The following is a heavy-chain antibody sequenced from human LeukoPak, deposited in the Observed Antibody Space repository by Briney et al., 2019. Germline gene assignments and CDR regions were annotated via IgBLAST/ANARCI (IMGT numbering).Heavy chain of an antibody. J-gene: IGHJ2*01. CDR1: GYNFVTSW. V-gene: IGHV5-51*01. CDR2: IYPGDSDT. CDR3: ARRAPDYWYFDL. Sequence: GESLKISCKGSGYNFVTSWIGWVRQMPGKGLEWMGIIYPGDSDTRYSPSFQGQVTISADESISTAYLQWNSLKASDTAIYYCARRAPDYWYFDLWGRGTLVSVSS.